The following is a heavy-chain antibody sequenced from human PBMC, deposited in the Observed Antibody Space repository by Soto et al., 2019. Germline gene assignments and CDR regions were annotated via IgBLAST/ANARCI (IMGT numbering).Heavy chain of an antibody. V-gene: IGHV3-33*01. CDR1: EVTCITSA. D-gene: IGHD3-10*02. J-gene: IGHJ5*02. Sequence: PGGSLRLSCSASEVTCITSAMHLVRQAPGKGLEWVALIKYDGSNKYYANSVKGRFTVSRDNSKNTLYLQMNSLRAEDTAVYYCARELSMSAGHGFDPWGQGTLVTVSS. CDR3: ARELSMSAGHGFDP. CDR2: IKYDGSNK.